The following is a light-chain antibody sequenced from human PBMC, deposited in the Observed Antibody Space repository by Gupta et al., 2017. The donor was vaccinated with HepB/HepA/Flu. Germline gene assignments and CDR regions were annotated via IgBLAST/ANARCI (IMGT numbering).Light chain of an antibody. CDR2: GTS. Sequence: EIVLTQSPGTLPLSPGERATLSCRASQSISSSFLAWYQQKPGQAPRLLIYGTSGRAAGIPDRFSSSESGTDFTLTISRLEPEDFAVYYCQQYGSSPPLTFGPGTKVEI. J-gene: IGKJ3*01. CDR1: QSISSSF. V-gene: IGKV3-20*01. CDR3: QQYGSSPPLT.